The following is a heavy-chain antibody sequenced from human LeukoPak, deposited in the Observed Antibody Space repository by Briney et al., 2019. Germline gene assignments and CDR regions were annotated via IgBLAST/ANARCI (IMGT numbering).Heavy chain of an antibody. Sequence: SETLSLTCTVSGASISTYYWSWIRQAPGKGLEWIAYIYYSGSTNNNPSLKSRVTISGDTSKNQFSLKPSSVTAADTAVYYCARGGFTTPFDYWGQGTLVTVSS. J-gene: IGHJ4*02. CDR3: ARGGFTTPFDY. D-gene: IGHD3-10*01. V-gene: IGHV4-59*01. CDR1: GASISTYY. CDR2: IYYSGST.